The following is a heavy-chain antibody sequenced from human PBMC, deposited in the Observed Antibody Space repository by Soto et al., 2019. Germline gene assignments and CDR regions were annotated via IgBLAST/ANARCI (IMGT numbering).Heavy chain of an antibody. D-gene: IGHD2-2*02. J-gene: IGHJ6*02. CDR2: IGAARDP. Sequence: PGGSLRLSCAASGFTVSSNYMSWVRQVPGKGLEWVSAIGAARDPYYLGSVKGRFTISRENAKNSVYLQMNDLRAGDSAVYYCARAYTGRLPRRADYYYAMDVWGQGTTVTVS. CDR3: ARAYTGRLPRRADYYYAMDV. V-gene: IGHV3-13*05. CDR1: GFTVSSNY.